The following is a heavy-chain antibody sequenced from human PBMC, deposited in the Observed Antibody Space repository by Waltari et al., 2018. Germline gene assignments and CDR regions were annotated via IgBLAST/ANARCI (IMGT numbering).Heavy chain of an antibody. V-gene: IGHV3-48*03. D-gene: IGHD7-27*01. CDR2: ISSSGRTI. CDR3: ARETVNWGSERYFDL. J-gene: IGHJ2*01. CDR1: GFTFSSYE. Sequence: EVQLVESGGGLVQPGGSLRLSCAASGFTFSSYEMNWVRPAPGKGLEGVSYISSSGRTIYNADSVKGRFTISRDNAKNSLSLQMNSLRAEDTAIYYCARETVNWGSERYFDLWGRGTLVTVSS.